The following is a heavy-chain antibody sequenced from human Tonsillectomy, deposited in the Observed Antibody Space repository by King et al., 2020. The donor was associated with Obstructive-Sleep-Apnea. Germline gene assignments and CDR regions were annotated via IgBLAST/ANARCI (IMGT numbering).Heavy chain of an antibody. V-gene: IGHV4-4*07. CDR2: VYSSGST. CDR3: EADYGGDSRYFDY. CDR1: GDSISNYY. D-gene: IGHD4-23*01. J-gene: IGHJ4*02. Sequence: VQLQESGPGLVKPSETLSLTCTVSGDSISNYYWTWIRQPAGKGLEWIGRVYSSGSTKYNPSLKSRVTMSVDTSKNQFFLKVISVTAADTAVYYCEADYGGDSRYFDYWGQGTLVTVSS.